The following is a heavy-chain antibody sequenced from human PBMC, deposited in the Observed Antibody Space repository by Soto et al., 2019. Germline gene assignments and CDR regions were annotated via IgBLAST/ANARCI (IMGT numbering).Heavy chain of an antibody. Sequence: ASVKVSCKASGYTFTSYDINWVRQATGQGLEWMGWMNPNSGNTGYAQKFQGRVTMTRNTSISTAYMELSSLRSEDTAVYYCARGDTVVVVAAPTDRPRTNWFDPWGQGTLVTVSS. J-gene: IGHJ5*02. CDR2: MNPNSGNT. D-gene: IGHD2-15*01. CDR3: ARGDTVVVVAAPTDRPRTNWFDP. V-gene: IGHV1-8*01. CDR1: GYTFTSYD.